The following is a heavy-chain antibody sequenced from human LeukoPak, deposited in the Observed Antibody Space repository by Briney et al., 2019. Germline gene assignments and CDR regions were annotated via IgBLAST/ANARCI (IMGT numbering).Heavy chain of an antibody. CDR2: IYHSGST. V-gene: IGHV4-30-2*01. CDR1: GGSISSGGYS. J-gene: IGHJ3*02. D-gene: IGHD3-22*01. Sequence: PSQTLSLTCAVSGGSISSGGYSWSWVRQPPGKGLEWIGYIYHSGSTYYNPSLKSRVTISVDRSKNQFSLKLSSVTAADTAVYYCARGNYDSRRGAFDIWGQGTMVTVSS. CDR3: ARGNYDSRRGAFDI.